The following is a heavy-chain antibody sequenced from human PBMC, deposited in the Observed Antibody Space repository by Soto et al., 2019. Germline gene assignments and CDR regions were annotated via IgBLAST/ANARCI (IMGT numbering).Heavy chain of an antibody. J-gene: IGHJ6*02. Sequence: PSETLSLTCTVSGGSISSSSYYWGWIRQPPGKGLEWIGSIYYSGSTYYNPSLKSRVTISVDTSKNQFSLKLSSVTAADTAVYYCARAPKSAPYDFWSGFPVTVYYYGMDVWGQGTTVTVS. CDR1: GGSISSSSYY. CDR3: ARAPKSAPYDFWSGFPVTVYYYGMDV. D-gene: IGHD3-3*01. V-gene: IGHV4-39*07. CDR2: IYYSGST.